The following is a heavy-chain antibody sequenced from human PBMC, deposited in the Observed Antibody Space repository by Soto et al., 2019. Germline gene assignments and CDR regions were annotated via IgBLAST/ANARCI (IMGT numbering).Heavy chain of an antibody. CDR1: GFTFSSYG. CDR3: AKDIGRNRNWFDP. CDR2: ISYDGSNK. Sequence: GGSLRLSCAASGFTFSSYGMHWVRQAPGKGLEWVAVISYDGSNKYYADSVKGRFTISRDNSKNTLYLQMNSLRAEDTAVYYCAKDIGRNRNWFDPWGQGTLVTSPQ. V-gene: IGHV3-30*18. D-gene: IGHD1-26*01. J-gene: IGHJ5*02.